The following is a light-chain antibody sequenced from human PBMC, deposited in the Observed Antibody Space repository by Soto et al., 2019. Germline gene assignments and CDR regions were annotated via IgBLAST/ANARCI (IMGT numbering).Light chain of an antibody. Sequence: QSALTQPPSASGSPGQSVTISCTRTKNDIGVYDFVSWYQHHPGRAPRLIIYEVVQRPSGVPDRFSVSKSGNTASLTVSGLQAADEADYFCKSYAGSNTYVFGSGTKVTVL. CDR1: KNDIGVYDF. V-gene: IGLV2-8*01. J-gene: IGLJ1*01. CDR2: EVV. CDR3: KSYAGSNTYV.